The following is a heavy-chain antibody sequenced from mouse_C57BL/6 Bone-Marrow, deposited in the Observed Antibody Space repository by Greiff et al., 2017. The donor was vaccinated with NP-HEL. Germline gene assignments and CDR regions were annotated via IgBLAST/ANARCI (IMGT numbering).Heavy chain of an antibody. D-gene: IGHD3-2*02. J-gene: IGHJ2*01. CDR2: SRNKANDYTT. CDR3: ARWGKAQAGGFDY. V-gene: IGHV7-1*01. CDR1: GFTFSDFY. Sequence: EVKLVESGGGLVQSGRSLRLSCATSGFTFSDFYMEWVRQAPGKGLEWIAASRNKANDYTTEYSASVKGRFIVSRDTSQSILYLQMNALRAEDTAMYYCARWGKAQAGGFDYWGQGTTLAVSS.